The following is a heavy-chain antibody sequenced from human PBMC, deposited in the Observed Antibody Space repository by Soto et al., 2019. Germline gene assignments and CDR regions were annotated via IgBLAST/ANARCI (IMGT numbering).Heavy chain of an antibody. V-gene: IGHV3-23*01. D-gene: IGHD6-13*01. CDR1: GFTFSSYA. CDR3: AKESIAAARNNWFEH. Sequence: GWSPRLSCAASGFTFSSYAMSWVRQAPGKGLEWVSAISGSGGSTYYADSVKGRFTISRDNSKNTLYLQMNSLRAEDTAVYYCAKESIAAARNNWFEHWGQGTLFTVSS. CDR2: ISGSGGST. J-gene: IGHJ5*02.